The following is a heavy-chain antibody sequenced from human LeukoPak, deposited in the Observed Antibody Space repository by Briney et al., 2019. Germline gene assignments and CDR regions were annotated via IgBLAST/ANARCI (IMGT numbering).Heavy chain of an antibody. CDR1: GFTPSGSA. Sequence: PGGSLRLSCAASGFTPSGSAMHWGRHAPGKGLEWVGRIRIKANSYATAYAASVKGRFTISRDDSKNTAYLQMNSLKTEDTAVYYCTRHGNAIYYDSSGAKGYWGQGTLVTVSS. V-gene: IGHV3-73*01. J-gene: IGHJ4*02. D-gene: IGHD3-22*01. CDR2: IRIKANSYAT. CDR3: TRHGNAIYYDSSGAKGY.